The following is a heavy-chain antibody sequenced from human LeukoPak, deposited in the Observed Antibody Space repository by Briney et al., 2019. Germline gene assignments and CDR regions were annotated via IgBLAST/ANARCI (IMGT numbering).Heavy chain of an antibody. CDR3: ARHRPYAQLWPRGHYYYMDV. J-gene: IGHJ6*03. V-gene: IGHV4-4*09. Sequence: SETLSLTCTVSGGSISSYYWSWIRQPPGKGLEWIGYIYTSGSTNYNPSLKSRVTISVDTSKNQFSLKLSSVTAADTAVYYCARHRPYAQLWPRGHYYYMDVWGKGTTVTVSS. D-gene: IGHD5-18*01. CDR2: IYTSGST. CDR1: GGSISSYY.